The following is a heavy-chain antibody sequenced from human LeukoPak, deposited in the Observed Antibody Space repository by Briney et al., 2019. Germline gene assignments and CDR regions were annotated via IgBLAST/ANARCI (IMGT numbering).Heavy chain of an antibody. CDR3: ARSPYYYDSSGYLFYFDY. J-gene: IGHJ4*02. D-gene: IGHD3-22*01. CDR1: GGSISSGDYY. V-gene: IGHV4-30-4*01. Sequence: SETLSLTCTVSGGSISSGDYYWSWIRQPPGKGLEWIGYIYYSGSTYYNPSLKSRVTISVDTSKNQFSLKLSSVTAADTAVYYCARSPYYYDSSGYLFYFDYWGQGTLVTVSS. CDR2: IYYSGST.